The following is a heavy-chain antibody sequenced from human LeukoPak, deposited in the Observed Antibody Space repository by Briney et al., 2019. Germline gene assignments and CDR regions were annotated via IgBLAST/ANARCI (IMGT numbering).Heavy chain of an antibody. V-gene: IGHV4-34*01. D-gene: IGHD6-19*01. CDR2: INHSGST. CDR3: AREGGSSGWYTGWFDP. Sequence: SETLSLTCAVYGGSFSGYYWSWIRQPPGKGLEWIGEINHSGSTNYNPSLKSRVTMSVDTSKNQFSLKLSSVTAADTAVYYCAREGGSSGWYTGWFDPWGQGTLVTVSS. CDR1: GGSFSGYY. J-gene: IGHJ5*02.